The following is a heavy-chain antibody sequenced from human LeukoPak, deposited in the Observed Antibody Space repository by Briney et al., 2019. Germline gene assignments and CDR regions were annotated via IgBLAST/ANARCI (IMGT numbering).Heavy chain of an antibody. CDR3: AREDTGGVDY. V-gene: IGHV3-33*01. Sequence: GGSLRLSCAASGFSFSNHGMHWVRQAPGKRLEWVAVIWDDGDNKRYANSVNGRFTISRDNSENTLYLQMNSLRAEDTAVYYCAREDTGGVDYWGQGTLVTVSS. D-gene: IGHD3-10*01. J-gene: IGHJ4*02. CDR1: GFSFSNHG. CDR2: IWDDGDNK.